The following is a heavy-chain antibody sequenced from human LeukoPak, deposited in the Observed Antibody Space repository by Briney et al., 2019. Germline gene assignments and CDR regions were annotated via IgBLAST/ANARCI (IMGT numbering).Heavy chain of an antibody. CDR3: AREAFTIFGVVSYFDY. D-gene: IGHD3-3*01. Sequence: GASVKVSCKASGGTFSSYAISWVRQAPGQGLEWMGGIIPIFGTANYAQKFQGRVTITADESTSTAYMELSSLRSEDTAVYYCAREAFTIFGVVSYFDYWGQGTLVTVSS. J-gene: IGHJ4*02. V-gene: IGHV1-69*13. CDR2: IIPIFGTA. CDR1: GGTFSSYA.